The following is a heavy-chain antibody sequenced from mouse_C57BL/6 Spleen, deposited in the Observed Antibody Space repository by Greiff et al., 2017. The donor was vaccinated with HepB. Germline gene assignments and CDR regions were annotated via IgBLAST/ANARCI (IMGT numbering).Heavy chain of an antibody. Sequence: EVKLQQSGPELVKPGASVKISCKASGYTFTDYYMNWVKQSHGKSLEWIGDINPNNGGTSYNQKFKGKATLTVDKSSSTAYMELRSLTSEDSAVYYCARLTTVVWGQGTSVTVSS. V-gene: IGHV1-26*01. CDR1: GYTFTDYY. D-gene: IGHD1-1*01. CDR3: ARLTTVV. CDR2: INPNNGGT. J-gene: IGHJ4*01.